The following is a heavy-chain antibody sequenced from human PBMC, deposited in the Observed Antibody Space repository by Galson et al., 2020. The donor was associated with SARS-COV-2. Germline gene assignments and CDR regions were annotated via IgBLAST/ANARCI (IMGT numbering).Heavy chain of an antibody. V-gene: IGHV2-5*01. Sequence: SGPTLVKPTQTLTLTCTFSGFSLSTSGVGVGWIRQPPGKALEWLALIYWNDDKRYSPSLKSRLTITKDTSKNQVVLTMTNMDPVDTATYYCAHRHREYYDSSGYYNWFDPWGQGTLVTVSS. D-gene: IGHD3-22*01. CDR3: AHRHREYYDSSGYYNWFDP. CDR2: IYWNDDK. CDR1: GFSLSTSGVG. J-gene: IGHJ5*02.